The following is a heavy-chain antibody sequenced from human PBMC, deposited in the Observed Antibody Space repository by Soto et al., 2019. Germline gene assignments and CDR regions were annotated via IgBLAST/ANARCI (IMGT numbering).Heavy chain of an antibody. D-gene: IGHD3-22*01. V-gene: IGHV1-18*04. J-gene: IGHJ4*02. CDR2: ISGYNGNT. CDR1: GYTFTIYG. CDR3: ARVDYYDSSGYYGY. Sequence: QVQLVQSGAEVKKPGASGKVSCKASGYTFTIYGISWVRQAPGQGLEWMGWISGYNGNTDYAQNLQDRVTLTTDASTSSVYMELRSLRSDDTAVYYCARVDYYDSSGYYGYWGQGTLITVSS.